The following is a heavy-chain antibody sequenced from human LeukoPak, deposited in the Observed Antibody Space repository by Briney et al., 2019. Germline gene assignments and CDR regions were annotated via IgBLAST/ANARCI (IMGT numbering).Heavy chain of an antibody. D-gene: IGHD3-3*01. CDR2: IYYSGST. Sequence: SETLSLTCTVSGGSISSSSYYWGWIRQPPGKGLEWNGSIYYSGSTYYNPSLKSRVTISVDTSKNQFSLKLSSVTAADTAVYYCAREGWDFWSGYLVSLFDYWGQGTLVTVSS. V-gene: IGHV4-39*01. J-gene: IGHJ4*02. CDR3: AREGWDFWSGYLVSLFDY. CDR1: GGSISSSSYY.